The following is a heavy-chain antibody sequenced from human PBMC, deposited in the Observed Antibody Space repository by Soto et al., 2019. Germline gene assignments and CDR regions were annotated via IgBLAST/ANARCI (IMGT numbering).Heavy chain of an antibody. V-gene: IGHV3-30*18. Sequence: QVQLVESGGGVVQPGMSLRLSCAASGFTFYNYGMHWVRQAPGTGLEWVAAISSHGRDTYYADSVKGRLTISRDNSKNTLYLQMHSLRAEDTAVYYCAKDQGIAASHGIDWGQGTMVTVSS. CDR1: GFTFYNYG. J-gene: IGHJ3*01. CDR2: ISSHGRDT. D-gene: IGHD6-13*01. CDR3: AKDQGIAASHGID.